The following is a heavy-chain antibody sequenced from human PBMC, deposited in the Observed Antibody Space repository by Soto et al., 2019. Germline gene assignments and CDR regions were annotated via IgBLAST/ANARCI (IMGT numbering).Heavy chain of an antibody. CDR2: IIPILGIA. CDR1: GGTFSSYT. J-gene: IGHJ6*02. CDR3: ARTYCSGGSCSGQTSYYYGMDV. D-gene: IGHD2-15*01. V-gene: IGHV1-69*02. Sequence: QVQLVQSGAEVKKPGSSVKVSCKASGGTFSSYTISWVRQAPGQGLEWMGRIIPILGIANYAQKFQGRVTITADKSTSRAYMELSSLRSEDTAVYYCARTYCSGGSCSGQTSYYYGMDVWGQGTTVTVSS.